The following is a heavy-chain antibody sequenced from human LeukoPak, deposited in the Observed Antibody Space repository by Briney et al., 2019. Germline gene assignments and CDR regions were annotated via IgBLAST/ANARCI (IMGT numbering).Heavy chain of an antibody. Sequence: SETLSLTCNVSGYSINRGYHWAWIRQPPGKGREWLGSVHHGGSTFYNPSLKSRVSISPDTSKNHFSLRLTSVTASDTAIYYCAREGLSGTYFHQARDCFDVWGQGTMVIVSS. CDR2: VHHGGST. V-gene: IGHV4-38-2*02. CDR3: AREGLSGTYFHQARDCFDV. CDR1: GYSINRGYH. J-gene: IGHJ3*01. D-gene: IGHD1-26*01.